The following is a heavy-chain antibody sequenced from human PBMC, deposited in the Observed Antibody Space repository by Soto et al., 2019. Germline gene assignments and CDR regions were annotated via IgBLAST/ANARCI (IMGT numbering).Heavy chain of an antibody. V-gene: IGHV1-18*01. CDR1: GYTFTSYG. Sequence: GASVKVSCKASGYTFTSYGTSWVRQAPGQGLEWMGWISAYNGNTNYAQKLQGRVTMTTDTSTSTAYMELRSLRSDDTAVYYCARDHCSGGSCHXYYGMDVWGQGTTVTVSS. CDR3: ARDHCSGGSCHXYYGMDV. D-gene: IGHD2-15*01. CDR2: ISAYNGNT. J-gene: IGHJ6*02.